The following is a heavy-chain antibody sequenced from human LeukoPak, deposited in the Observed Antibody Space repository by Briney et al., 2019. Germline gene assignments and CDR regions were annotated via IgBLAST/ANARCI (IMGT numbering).Heavy chain of an antibody. Sequence: GGSLRLSCAASGFTFSNAWMSWVRQAPGKGLEWVGHIKNKTDDGTTDYAAPVKGRFNISRDDSKNTLYLQMNRMKRDDTAVYYCSPEYYDILTGYFPIDYWGQGTLVTVSS. V-gene: IGHV3-15*01. D-gene: IGHD3-9*01. CDR3: SPEYYDILTGYFPIDY. J-gene: IGHJ4*02. CDR1: GFTFSNAW. CDR2: IKNKTDDGTT.